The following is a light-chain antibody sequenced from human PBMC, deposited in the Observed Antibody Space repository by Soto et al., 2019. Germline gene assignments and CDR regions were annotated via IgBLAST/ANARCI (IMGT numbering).Light chain of an antibody. CDR1: QNISSY. V-gene: IGKV3-11*01. CDR2: KVS. CDR3: QQRSNWSRT. J-gene: IGKJ1*01. Sequence: DIGLTQSPSTLSLSPGKRATLSCRASQNISSYLIWYQQKPGQAPRLLIYKVSNRATGIPARFSGSGSGTDFTLTISSLQPEDFAVYYCQQRSNWSRTFGQGTKVDIK.